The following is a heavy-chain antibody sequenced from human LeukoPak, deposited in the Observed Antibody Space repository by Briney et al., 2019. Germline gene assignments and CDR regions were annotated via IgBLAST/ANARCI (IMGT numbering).Heavy chain of an antibody. V-gene: IGHV1-69*05. J-gene: IGHJ3*02. Sequence: GSSVKVSCKASGGTFSSYAISWVRQAPGQGLEWMGGIIPIFGTANYAQKFQGRVTITTDESTSTAYMELTRLTSDDTAVYFCARDSAEQRDNAFDIWGQGTMVTVSS. CDR1: GGTFSSYA. CDR3: ARDSAEQRDNAFDI. CDR2: IIPIFGTA. D-gene: IGHD1/OR15-1a*01.